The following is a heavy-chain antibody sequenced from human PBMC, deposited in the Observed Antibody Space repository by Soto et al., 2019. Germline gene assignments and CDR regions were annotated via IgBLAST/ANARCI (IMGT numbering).Heavy chain of an antibody. Sequence: GGSLRLSCEASGFKFDDYMMHWVRQAPGKGLEWISLISGDGGSIDYADSIKGRFTVSRDNSKTSLYLHMHSLTSDDTAFYFCAKEGNGGSSLDSWGQGTLVTVSS. D-gene: IGHD2-15*01. CDR1: GFKFDDYM. V-gene: IGHV3-43*01. CDR3: AKEGNGGSSLDS. CDR2: ISGDGGSI. J-gene: IGHJ5*01.